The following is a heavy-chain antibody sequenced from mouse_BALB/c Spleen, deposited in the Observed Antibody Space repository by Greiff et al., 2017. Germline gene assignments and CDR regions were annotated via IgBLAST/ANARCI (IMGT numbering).Heavy chain of an antibody. V-gene: IGHV1-82*01. D-gene: IGHD1-1*01. Sequence: QVQLKQSGPELVKPGASVKISCKASGYAFSSSWMNWVKQRPGQGLEWIGRIYPGDGDTNYNGKFKGKATLTADKSSSTAYMQLSSLTSVDSAVYFCAREGKIYYGSSYWYFDVWGAGTTVTVSS. CDR1: GYAFSSSW. CDR3: AREGKIYYGSSYWYFDV. J-gene: IGHJ1*01. CDR2: IYPGDGDT.